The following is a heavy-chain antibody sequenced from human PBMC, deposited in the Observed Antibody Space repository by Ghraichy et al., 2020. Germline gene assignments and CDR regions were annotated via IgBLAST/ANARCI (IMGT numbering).Heavy chain of an antibody. D-gene: IGHD6-13*01. CDR2: IYYSGST. CDR3: AREIAEKADFDY. CDR1: GGSFSSGSYY. V-gene: IGHV4-61*01. Sequence: SETLSLTCTVSGGSFSSGSYYWSWIRQPPGKGLEWIGYIYYSGSTNYNPSLKSRVTISVDTSKNQFSLKLSSVTAADTAVYYCAREIAEKADFDYWGQGTLVTVSS. J-gene: IGHJ4*02.